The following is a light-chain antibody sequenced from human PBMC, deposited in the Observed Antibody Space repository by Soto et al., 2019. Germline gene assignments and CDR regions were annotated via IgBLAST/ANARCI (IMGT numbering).Light chain of an antibody. CDR1: SNDVGRYDF. CDR2: EVS. Sequence: QSALTQPASVSGSPGQSITISCTGTSNDVGRYDFVSWYQQDPGKAPKLLTYEVSKRPSGVSNRFSGSKSGNTASLTISGLQAEDEADYYCCSYSARDTHVFGTGTKVTVL. CDR3: CSYSARDTHV. V-gene: IGLV2-23*02. J-gene: IGLJ1*01.